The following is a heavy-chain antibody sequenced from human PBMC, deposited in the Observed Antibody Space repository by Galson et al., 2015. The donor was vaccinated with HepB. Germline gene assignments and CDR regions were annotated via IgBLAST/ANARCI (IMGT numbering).Heavy chain of an antibody. CDR3: ARLDVDYGSGSYAGALLVL. V-gene: IGHV5-10-1*01. CDR1: GYSFTSYW. D-gene: IGHD3-10*01. CDR2: IDPSDSYT. Sequence: QSGAEVKKPGESLRISCKGSGYSFTSYWISWVRQMPGKGLEWMGRIDPSDSYTNYSPSFQGHVTISADKSISTAYLQWSSLKASDTAMYYCARLDVDYGSGSYAGALLVLWGQGTMVTVSS. J-gene: IGHJ3*01.